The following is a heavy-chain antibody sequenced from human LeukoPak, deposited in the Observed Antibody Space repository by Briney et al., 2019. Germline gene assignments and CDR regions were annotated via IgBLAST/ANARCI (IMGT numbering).Heavy chain of an antibody. V-gene: IGHV3-33*01. J-gene: IGHJ3*02. CDR3: VGYCTNGVCYSPDAFDI. Sequence: PGGSLRLSCAASGFTFSSYGMHWVRQAPGKGLEWVAVIWYDGSNKYCADSVKGRFTISRDNSKNTLYLQMNSLRAEDTAVYYCVGYCTNGVCYSPDAFDIWGQGTMVTVSS. D-gene: IGHD2-8*01. CDR1: GFTFSSYG. CDR2: IWYDGSNK.